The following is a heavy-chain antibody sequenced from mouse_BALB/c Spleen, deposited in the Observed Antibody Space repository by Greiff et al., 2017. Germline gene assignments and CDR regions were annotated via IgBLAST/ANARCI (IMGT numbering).Heavy chain of an antibody. CDR1: GYTFTSYW. V-gene: IGHV1S22*01. CDR2: IYPGSGST. D-gene: IGHD2-3*01. J-gene: IGHJ3*01. CDR3: TRWDDGYYSSY. Sequence: LKQPGSELVRPGASVKLSCKASGYTFTSYWMHWVKQRPGQGLEWIGNIYPGSGSTNYDEKFKSKATLTVDTSSSTAYMQLSSLTSEDSAVYYCTRWDDGYYSSYWGQGTLVTVSA.